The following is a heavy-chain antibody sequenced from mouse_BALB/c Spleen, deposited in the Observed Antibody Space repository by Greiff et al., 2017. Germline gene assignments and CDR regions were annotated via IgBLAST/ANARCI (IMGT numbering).Heavy chain of an antibody. CDR2: IWAGGST. J-gene: IGHJ3*01. D-gene: IGHD1-1*01. Sequence: VKLMESGPGLVAPSQSLSITCTVSGFSLTSYGVSWVRQPPGKGLEWLGVIWAGGSTNYNSALMSRLSISKDNSKSQVFLKMNSLQTDDTAMYYCASYYGSSYAAWFAYWGQGTLVTVSA. CDR1: GFSLTSYG. V-gene: IGHV2-9*02. CDR3: ASYYGSSYAAWFAY.